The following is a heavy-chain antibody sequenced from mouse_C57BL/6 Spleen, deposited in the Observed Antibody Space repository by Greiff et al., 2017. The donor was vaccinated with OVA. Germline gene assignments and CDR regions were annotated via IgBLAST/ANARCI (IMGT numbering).Heavy chain of an antibody. J-gene: IGHJ2*01. V-gene: IGHV5-9-1*02. CDR1: GFTFSSYA. CDR3: TREKGDY. CDR2: ISSGGDYI. Sequence: EVKVVESGEGLVKPGGSLKLSCAASGFTFSSYAMSWVRQTPEKRLEWVAYISSGGDYIYYADTVKGRFTISRDNARNTLYLQRSSLKSEDTAMYYCTREKGDYWGQGTTLTVSS.